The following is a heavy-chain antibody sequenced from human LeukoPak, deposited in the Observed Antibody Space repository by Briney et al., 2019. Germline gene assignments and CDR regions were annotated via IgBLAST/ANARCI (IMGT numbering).Heavy chain of an antibody. Sequence: ASVEVSCKASGYTFTDHYIHWVRQAPGQGLEWMGWINPNSGGTHYAQRFQGRVTMTRDTSISTAYMELSRLTSEDPAVYYCATTVTAWAFDYWGQGTLVTVSS. J-gene: IGHJ4*02. CDR2: INPNSGGT. D-gene: IGHD4-17*01. CDR1: GYTFTDHY. CDR3: ATTVTAWAFDY. V-gene: IGHV1-2*02.